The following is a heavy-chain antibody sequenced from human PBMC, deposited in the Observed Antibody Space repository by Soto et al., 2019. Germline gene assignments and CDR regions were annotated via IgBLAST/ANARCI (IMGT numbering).Heavy chain of an antibody. CDR3: ARMDSLRIHVPSLYYYFYY. D-gene: IGHD3-16*02. CDR2: IKQDGNEK. J-gene: IGHJ4*02. CDR1: GFTFNSYW. Sequence: EMQLVGSGGGLVQPGGSLRLSCAASGFTFNSYWMSWVRQVPGQGLEWVANIKQDGNEKYYVDSVKGRFTISRDNAKNSLYLQMNSLRAEDTAMYYCARMDSLRIHVPSLYYYFYYWGQGILVTVSS. V-gene: IGHV3-7*03.